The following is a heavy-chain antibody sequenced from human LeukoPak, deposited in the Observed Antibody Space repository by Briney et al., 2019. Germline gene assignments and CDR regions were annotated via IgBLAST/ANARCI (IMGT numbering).Heavy chain of an antibody. D-gene: IGHD3-22*01. CDR1: GFTFSDYY. CDR2: ISSSGSTI. CDR3: AKENWTGYYDSSAEPAYYFDY. V-gene: IGHV3-11*01. Sequence: MPGGSLRLSCAASGFTFSDYYMSWIRQAPGKGLEWVSYISSSGSTIYYADSVKGRFTISRDNAKNSLYLQMNSLRAEDTAVYYCAKENWTGYYDSSAEPAYYFDYWGQGTLVTVSS. J-gene: IGHJ4*02.